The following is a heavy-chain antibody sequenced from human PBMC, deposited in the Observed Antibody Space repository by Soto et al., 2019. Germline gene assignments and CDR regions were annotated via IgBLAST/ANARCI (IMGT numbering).Heavy chain of an antibody. CDR1: GFTFTRYS. V-gene: IGHV3-21*01. Sequence: EVQLVESGGGLVKPGGSLRLSCAASGFTFTRYSMNWVRQAPGKGLEWVSSISSTTNYIYYADSMKGQFTVSRDNAKNSVYLEMNSLSAEDTALYYCARESEDLTSNFDYWGQGTLVTVSS. CDR2: ISSTTNYI. CDR3: ARESEDLTSNFDY. J-gene: IGHJ4*02.